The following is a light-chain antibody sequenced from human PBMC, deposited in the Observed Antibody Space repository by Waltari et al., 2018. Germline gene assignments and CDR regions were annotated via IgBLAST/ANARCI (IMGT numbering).Light chain of an antibody. J-gene: IGLJ2*01. CDR3: QSSDSSGSYPFVV. CDR1: ALPTQY. CDR2: KDN. V-gene: IGLV3-25*03. Sequence: SYELTQPPSVSVSPGQTARITCSGDALPTQYAYWYHQKAGQAPVVVINKDNERPSGIPERFSGSSSGTTVTLTISGVQAEDEADYYCQSSDSSGSYPFVVFGGGTKLTVL.